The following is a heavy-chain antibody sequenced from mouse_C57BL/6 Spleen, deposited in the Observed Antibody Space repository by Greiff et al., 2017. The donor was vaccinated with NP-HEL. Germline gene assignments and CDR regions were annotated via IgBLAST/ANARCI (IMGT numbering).Heavy chain of an antibody. Sequence: QVQLQQPGAELVKPGASVKLSCKASGYTFTSYWMHWVKQRPGQGLEWIGMIHPNSGSTNYNEKFKSKATLTVDKSSSTAYMQLSSLTSEDSAVYFCARTYYSNLYYCDYWGQGTTLTVSS. J-gene: IGHJ2*01. V-gene: IGHV1-64*01. CDR2: IHPNSGST. D-gene: IGHD2-5*01. CDR3: ARTYYSNLYYCDY. CDR1: GYTFTSYW.